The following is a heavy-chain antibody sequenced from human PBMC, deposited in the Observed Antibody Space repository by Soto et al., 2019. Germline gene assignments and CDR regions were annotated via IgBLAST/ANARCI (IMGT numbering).Heavy chain of an antibody. Sequence: PSETLSLTCTVSGGSISSGDYYWSWIRQPPGKGLEWIGYIYYSGSTYYNPSLKSRVTISVDTSKNQFSLKLSSVTAADTAVYYCAGEGFWSGYTLDYWGQGTLVTVSS. CDR3: AGEGFWSGYTLDY. D-gene: IGHD3-3*01. J-gene: IGHJ4*02. CDR1: GGSISSGDYY. CDR2: IYYSGST. V-gene: IGHV4-30-4*01.